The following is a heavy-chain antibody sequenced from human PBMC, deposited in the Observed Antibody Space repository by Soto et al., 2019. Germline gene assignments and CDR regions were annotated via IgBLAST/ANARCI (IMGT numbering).Heavy chain of an antibody. CDR1: GFTFSGSA. CDR2: IRSKANSYAT. D-gene: IGHD5-18*01. J-gene: IGHJ4*02. Sequence: GGSLRLSCAASGFTFSGSAMHWVRQASGKGLEWVGRIRSKANSYATAYAASVKGRFTISRDDSKNTAYLQMNSLKTEDTAVYYCTRPVGTAMVEVWGQGTLVTVSS. V-gene: IGHV3-73*01. CDR3: TRPVGTAMVEV.